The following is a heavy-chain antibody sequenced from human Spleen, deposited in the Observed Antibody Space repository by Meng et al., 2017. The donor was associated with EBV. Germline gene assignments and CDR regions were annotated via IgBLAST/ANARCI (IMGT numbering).Heavy chain of an antibody. Sequence: QVQRHELGPVSVPPSGSLSLSGLVLGGSIRGGNWGSCVRQPPGKGLEWIGEIWHSGTNYSPSLKSRVIISVDKSKNQFSLNLGFMTAADTAVYYCASDLRPWLGGFDAWGPGTLVTVSS. V-gene: IGHV4-4*02. CDR2: IWHSGT. D-gene: IGHD3-10*01. CDR3: ASDLRPWLGGFDA. J-gene: IGHJ5*02. CDR1: GGSIRGGNW.